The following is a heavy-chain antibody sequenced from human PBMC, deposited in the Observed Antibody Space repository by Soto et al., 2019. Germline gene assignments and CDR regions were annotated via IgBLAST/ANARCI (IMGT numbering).Heavy chain of an antibody. D-gene: IGHD3-10*01. J-gene: IGHJ4*02. V-gene: IGHV4-31*03. Sequence: PTEALCVTCSVSVGSISIGPYYWSWIRQHPGKGLEWIGYTYYSGSTYYNPSLKSRVTISLNTSKNQFSLKLSSVTAADTAVYYCARVIFYGSGSSSSYYFDYWGQGTQVTVSS. CDR2: TYYSGST. CDR3: ARVIFYGSGSSSSYYFDY. CDR1: VGSISIGPYY.